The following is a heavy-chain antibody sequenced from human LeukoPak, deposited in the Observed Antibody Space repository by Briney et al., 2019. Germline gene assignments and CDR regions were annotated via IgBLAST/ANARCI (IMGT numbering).Heavy chain of an antibody. CDR3: ARYLSSGWVDY. Sequence: ASVKVPCKASGGTFSSYAISWVRRAPGQGLEWMGRIIPILGIANYAQKFQGRVTITADKSTSTAYMELSSLRSEDTAVYYCARYLSSGWVDYWGQGTLVTVSS. V-gene: IGHV1-69*04. CDR1: GGTFSSYA. D-gene: IGHD6-19*01. J-gene: IGHJ4*02. CDR2: IIPILGIA.